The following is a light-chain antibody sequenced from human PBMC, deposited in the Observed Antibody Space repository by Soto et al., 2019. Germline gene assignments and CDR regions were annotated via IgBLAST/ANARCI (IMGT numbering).Light chain of an antibody. J-gene: IGKJ5*01. CDR1: QGISSW. CDR3: QQANSFPIT. Sequence: DIQMTQSPSSVSASVGDRVTITCRASQGISSWLAWDQQKPGKAPELLIYAASSLQSGVTSRFSGSGSGTDFTLTISSLQPEDFATYNCQQANSFPITFGQGTRLEIK. V-gene: IGKV1D-12*01. CDR2: AAS.